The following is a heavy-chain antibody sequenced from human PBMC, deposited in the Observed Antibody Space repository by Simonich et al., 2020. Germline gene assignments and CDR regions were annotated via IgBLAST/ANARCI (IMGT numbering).Heavy chain of an antibody. V-gene: IGHV4-38-2*01. J-gene: IGHJ6*02. Sequence: QVQLQESGPGLVKPSETLSLTCAVSGSSISSGYYWGWIRQPPGKGLEWIGSIYHRGSTDYNPSLKRRVTISVDTTKNQFSLKLSSVTAADTAVYYCARVGYSNYYYYGMDVWGQGTTVTVSS. CDR2: IYHRGST. CDR3: ARVGYSNYYYYGMDV. CDR1: GSSISSGYY. D-gene: IGHD6-13*01.